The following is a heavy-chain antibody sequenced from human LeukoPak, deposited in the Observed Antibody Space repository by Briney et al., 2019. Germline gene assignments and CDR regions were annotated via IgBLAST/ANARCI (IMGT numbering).Heavy chain of an antibody. CDR3: ARGTVTGVFDY. J-gene: IGHJ4*02. V-gene: IGHV4-39*07. CDR2: IYNSGST. D-gene: IGHD7-27*01. Sequence: PSETLSLTCSVSGGSISSSKYYWGWVRHPPGKGLQWIGSIYNSGSTRYNPSLQSRVTLSVDTSMNQFSLKLSSVTAADTAVYYCARGTVTGVFDYWGQGTLVTVSS. CDR1: GGSISSSKYY.